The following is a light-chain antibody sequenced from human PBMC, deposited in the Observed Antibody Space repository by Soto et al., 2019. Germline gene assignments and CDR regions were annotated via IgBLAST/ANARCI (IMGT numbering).Light chain of an antibody. CDR2: EVV. CDR1: KSHIGVYDF. Sequence: QSVLTQPPSATGSPGQSVTISCTGTKSHIGVYDFVSWYQHHPGKAPRLIINEVVQRPLGGRARFSGSTSGNTPSLTVSGLQAADEADSFCKSYAGSNTYVFGSGTKGTVL. CDR3: KSYAGSNTYV. J-gene: IGLJ1*01. V-gene: IGLV2-8*01.